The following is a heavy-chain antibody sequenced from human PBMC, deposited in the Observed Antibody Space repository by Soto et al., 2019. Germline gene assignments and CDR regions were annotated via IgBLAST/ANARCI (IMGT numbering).Heavy chain of an antibody. V-gene: IGHV3-48*03. CDR2: ISSTGSTK. D-gene: IGHD3-10*01. CDR3: AIDYSGSGTYYF. CDR1: GVTFSNFE. Sequence: GGSLRLSCAASGVTFSNFEMNWVRQAPGKGLEWVSYISSTGSTKYYADSVKGRFTISRDNDKNSLYLEMKSLRAEDTAVYYCAIDYSGSGTYYFWGQGXLVTVYS. J-gene: IGHJ4*02.